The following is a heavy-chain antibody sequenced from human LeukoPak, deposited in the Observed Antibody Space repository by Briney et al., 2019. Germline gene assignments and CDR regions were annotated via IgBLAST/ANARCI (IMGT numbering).Heavy chain of an antibody. J-gene: IGHJ4*02. V-gene: IGHV4-38-2*02. CDR3: ARDHNYDSSAYYYAPLGY. CDR1: GYSISSGYY. Sequence: SETLSLTCTVSGYSISSGYYWGWIRQPPGKGLEWIGSIYHSGSTYYNPSLKSRVTISVDTSKNQFSLKLSSVTAADTAVYYCARDHNYDSSAYYYAPLGYWGQGTLVTVSS. D-gene: IGHD3-22*01. CDR2: IYHSGST.